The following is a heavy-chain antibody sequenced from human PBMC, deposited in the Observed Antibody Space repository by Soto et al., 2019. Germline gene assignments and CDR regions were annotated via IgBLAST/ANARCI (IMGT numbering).Heavy chain of an antibody. CDR2: ISTSGDKT. V-gene: IGHV3-23*01. D-gene: IGHD3-22*01. Sequence: HPGGSLRLSCAASGFTFSIYAISWVRQAPGKGLEWLSAISTSGDKTYYADSLEGRFTISRDNSKNTLYLQMNSLRVDDTAVYYCATPLYDDAAVTYGMDVWGQGTTVTVSS. CDR3: ATPLYDDAAVTYGMDV. CDR1: GFTFSIYA. J-gene: IGHJ6*02.